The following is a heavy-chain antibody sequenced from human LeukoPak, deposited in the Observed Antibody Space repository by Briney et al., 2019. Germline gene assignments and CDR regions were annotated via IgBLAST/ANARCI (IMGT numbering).Heavy chain of an antibody. J-gene: IGHJ4*02. V-gene: IGHV3-48*02. Sequence: GGSLRLSCAASGFTFSSYSMNWVRQAPGKGLEWVSYISSSSSTIYYADSVKGRFTISRDNAKNSLYLQMNSLRDEDTAVYYCARGKGYYYDSSGYYPPEPYYFDYWGQGTLVTVSS. CDR3: ARGKGYYYDSSGYYPPEPYYFDY. CDR1: GFTFSSYS. D-gene: IGHD3-22*01. CDR2: ISSSSSTI.